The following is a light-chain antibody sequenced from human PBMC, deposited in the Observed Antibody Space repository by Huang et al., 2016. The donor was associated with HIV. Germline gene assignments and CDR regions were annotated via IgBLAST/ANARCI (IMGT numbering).Light chain of an antibody. J-gene: IGKJ3*01. CDR3: QQYYSSPFT. V-gene: IGKV4-1*01. CDR1: QTILHDADSRNY. Sequence: DIVMTQSPDSLAVSLGERATINCKSSQTILHDADSRNYVAWYQQKPGQPPKLLIHWAAIRKSGVPDRFIGSGSGTDFTLTISSLQAEDVAVYYCQQYYSSPFTFGPGTNVDI. CDR2: WAA.